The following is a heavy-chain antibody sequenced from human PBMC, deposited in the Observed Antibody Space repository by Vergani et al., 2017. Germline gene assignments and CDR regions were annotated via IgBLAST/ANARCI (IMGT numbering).Heavy chain of an antibody. J-gene: IGHJ6*02. Sequence: QVQLVQSGSEVKKPGASVKVSCRASGYTFTNYALNWVRQAPGQGLEWMGWINPNSGGTNHAQKFQGRVTMTRDTSISTAYMELSRLRSDDTAVYYCAREWGQYCSGGSCYGSGGMDVWGQGTTVTVSS. CDR3: AREWGQYCSGGSCYGSGGMDV. V-gene: IGHV1-2*02. CDR2: INPNSGGT. D-gene: IGHD2-15*01. CDR1: GYTFTNYA.